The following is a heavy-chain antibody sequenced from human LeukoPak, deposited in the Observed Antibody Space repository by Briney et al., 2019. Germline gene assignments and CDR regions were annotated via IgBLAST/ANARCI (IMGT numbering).Heavy chain of an antibody. V-gene: IGHV3-11*01. CDR1: GFTFSDYY. CDR2: ISSSGSTI. D-gene: IGHD6-13*01. CDR3: ARSNYSSSWYGDGFDP. Sequence: GGSLRLSCAASGFTFSDYYMSWIRQAPGKGLEWVSYISSSGSTIYYADSVKGRFTISRDNAKNSLYLQMNSLRAEDTAVYYCARSNYSSSWYGDGFDPWGQGTLVTVSS. J-gene: IGHJ5*02.